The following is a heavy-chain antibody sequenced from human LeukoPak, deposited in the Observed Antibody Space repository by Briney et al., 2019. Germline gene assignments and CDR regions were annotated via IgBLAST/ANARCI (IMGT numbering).Heavy chain of an antibody. CDR3: ARSKITMVRGVRYYDYGMDV. CDR2: INPNSGGT. J-gene: IGHJ6*02. D-gene: IGHD3-10*01. Sequence: ASVKVSCKASGYTFTGYYMHWVRQAPGQGLEWMGWINPNSGGTNYAQKFQGRVTMTRDTSISTAYMELSRLRSDDTAVYYCARSKITMVRGVRYYDYGMDVWGQGTTVTVSS. V-gene: IGHV1-2*02. CDR1: GYTFTGYY.